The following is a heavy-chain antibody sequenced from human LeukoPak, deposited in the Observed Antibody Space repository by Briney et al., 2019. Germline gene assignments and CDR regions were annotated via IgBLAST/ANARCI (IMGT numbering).Heavy chain of an antibody. J-gene: IGHJ4*02. V-gene: IGHV3-74*01. CDR3: ARGPHSSGWYFFDY. D-gene: IGHD6-19*01. CDR1: GFTLSSYW. Sequence: PGGSLRLSCAASGFTLSSYWMHWVRQAPGKGLVWVSRINSDGSSTSYADSVKGRFTISRDNAKNTLYLQMNSLRAEDTAVYYCARGPHSSGWYFFDYWGQGTLVTVSS. CDR2: INSDGSST.